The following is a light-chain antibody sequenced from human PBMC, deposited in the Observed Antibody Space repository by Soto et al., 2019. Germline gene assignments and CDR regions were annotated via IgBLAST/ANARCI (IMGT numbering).Light chain of an antibody. Sequence: VLTHPPSVSGGPGQTVTISCAGSSSNIGPGFDVHWYQQVSGAAPKLLIYGNSNRPSGVPDRFSGSRSDTSPSLSITGLQPEDEADYYCHSYDSSMRGSVFGHGTKGTV. CDR2: GNS. CDR1: SSNIGPGFD. CDR3: HSYDSSMRGSV. V-gene: IGLV1-40*01. J-gene: IGLJ1*01.